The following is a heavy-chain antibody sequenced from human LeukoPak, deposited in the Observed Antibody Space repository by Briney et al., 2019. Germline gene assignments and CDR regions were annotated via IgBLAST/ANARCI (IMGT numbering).Heavy chain of an antibody. J-gene: IGHJ4*02. V-gene: IGHV4-34*01. CDR1: GGSSSGYY. Sequence: SETLSLTCAVYGGSSSGYYWSWIRQPPGKGLEWIGEINHSGSTNYNPSLKSRVTISVDTSKNQFSLKLSSVTAADTAVYYCASLVAATDYWGQGTLVTVSS. CDR3: ASLVAATDY. CDR2: INHSGST. D-gene: IGHD2-15*01.